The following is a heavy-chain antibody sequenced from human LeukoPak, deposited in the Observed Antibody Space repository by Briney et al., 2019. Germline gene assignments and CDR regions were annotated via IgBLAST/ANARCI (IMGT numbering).Heavy chain of an antibody. CDR2: ISYNGSNK. CDR1: GFTFSSYA. Sequence: GGSLRLSCAVPGFTFSSYAMHWVRQAPGKGLEWVAGISYNGSNKYYADSMKRRFTISRDNSKNTLYLQMNSLIAQDTAVYDCARSARGMILWSGELFPTPHGSWFDPWGQGTLVTVSS. J-gene: IGHJ5*02. D-gene: IGHD3-10*01. V-gene: IGHV3-30*04. CDR3: ARSARGMILWSGELFPTPHGSWFDP.